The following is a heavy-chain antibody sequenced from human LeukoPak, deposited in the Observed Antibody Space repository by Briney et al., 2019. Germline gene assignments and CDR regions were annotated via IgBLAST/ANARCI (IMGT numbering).Heavy chain of an antibody. CDR1: GFTFSSYA. CDR3: AKRIVPAAPWSQNQYFDY. J-gene: IGHJ4*02. D-gene: IGHD2-2*01. CDR2: ISGSGGST. V-gene: IGHV3-23*01. Sequence: PGGSPRLSCAASGFTFSSYAMSWVRQAPGKGLALVSAISGSGGSTYFADSVKGRFTISRDNSKNTLYLQMNSLRAEDTAVYYCAKRIVPAAPWSQNQYFDYWGQGTLVTVSS.